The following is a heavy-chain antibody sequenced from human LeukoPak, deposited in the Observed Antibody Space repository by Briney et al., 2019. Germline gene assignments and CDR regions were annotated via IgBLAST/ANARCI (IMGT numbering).Heavy chain of an antibody. CDR1: GGSISSYY. Sequence: PSETLSLTCTVSGGSISSYYWSWIRQPPGKGLEWIGYIYYSGSTNYNPSLKSRVTISVDTSKNQFSLKLSSVTAADTAVYYCARSYCSGGSCYYYYYGMDVWGQGTTVIVSS. J-gene: IGHJ6*02. CDR2: IYYSGST. V-gene: IGHV4-59*01. D-gene: IGHD2-15*01. CDR3: ARSYCSGGSCYYYYYGMDV.